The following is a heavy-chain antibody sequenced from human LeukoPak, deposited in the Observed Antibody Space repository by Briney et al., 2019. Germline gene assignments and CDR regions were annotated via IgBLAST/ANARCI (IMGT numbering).Heavy chain of an antibody. Sequence: GGSLRLSCAASGFTFSDYEMNWVRQAPGKGLEWVSYITSSGSTHYGDSVKGRFTISRDNAKDSLYLQMNSLRAEDTAVYYCERAGAHIFAFWGQGTLVTVSS. V-gene: IGHV3-48*03. CDR2: ITSSGST. CDR3: ERAGAHIFAF. D-gene: IGHD3-10*01. J-gene: IGHJ4*02. CDR1: GFTFSDYE.